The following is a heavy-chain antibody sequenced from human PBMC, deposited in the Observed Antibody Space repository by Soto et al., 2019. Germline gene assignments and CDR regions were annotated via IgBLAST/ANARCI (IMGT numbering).Heavy chain of an antibody. D-gene: IGHD3-22*01. CDR3: ARSHLYYESSGYPDY. J-gene: IGHJ4*02. CDR1: GFTFSDYY. V-gene: IGHV3-11*01. CDR2: ISSSGSTI. Sequence: PGGSLRLSCAASGFTFSDYYMSWIRQAPGKGLEWVSYISSSGSTIYYADSVKGRFTISRDNAKNSLYLQMNSLRAEDTAVYYCARSHLYYESSGYPDYCGQGSLVTVSS.